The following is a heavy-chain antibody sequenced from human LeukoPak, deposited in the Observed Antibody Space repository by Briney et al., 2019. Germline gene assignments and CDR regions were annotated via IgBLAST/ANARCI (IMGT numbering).Heavy chain of an antibody. V-gene: IGHV3-53*01. D-gene: IGHD1-1*01. Sequence: GGSLRLSCAASGFTFSSYWMHWVRQAPGKGPEWVSVIYSGGSTYYADSVKGRFTISRDNSKNTLYLQMNSLRAEDTAVYYCARDNDGLDVWGQGTTVTVSS. CDR1: GFTFSSYW. CDR2: IYSGGST. J-gene: IGHJ6*02. CDR3: ARDNDGLDV.